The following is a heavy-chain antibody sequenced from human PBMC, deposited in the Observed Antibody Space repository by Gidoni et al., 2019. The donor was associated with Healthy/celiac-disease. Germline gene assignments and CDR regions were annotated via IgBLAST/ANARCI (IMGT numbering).Heavy chain of an antibody. Sequence: EVQLVESGGGRVKHGGSLRLSSAASGFTCSSYSMNWVRQAPGKGLEWVSSMSSSSSSIYYADSVKGRFTISRDNAKNSLYLQMNSLRAEDTAVYYCARDWGSTPPIQYNWFDPWGQGTLVTVSS. V-gene: IGHV3-21*01. CDR1: GFTCSSYS. J-gene: IGHJ5*02. D-gene: IGHD3-16*01. CDR2: MSSSSSSI. CDR3: ARDWGSTPPIQYNWFDP.